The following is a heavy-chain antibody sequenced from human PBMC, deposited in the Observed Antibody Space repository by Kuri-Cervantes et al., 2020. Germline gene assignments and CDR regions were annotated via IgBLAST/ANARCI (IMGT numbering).Heavy chain of an antibody. J-gene: IGHJ4*02. D-gene: IGHD7-27*01. V-gene: IGHV4-34*01. CDR2: MNDSGSA. Sequence: GSLRLSCAVYGGSFSGYYWSWIRQPPGKGLEWIGEMNDSGSANYNPSLKSRVTISVDTSKNQFSLKLSSVTAADTAVYYCARDRRQTGDFDYWGQGTLVTVSS. CDR1: GGSFSGYY. CDR3: ARDRRQTGDFDY.